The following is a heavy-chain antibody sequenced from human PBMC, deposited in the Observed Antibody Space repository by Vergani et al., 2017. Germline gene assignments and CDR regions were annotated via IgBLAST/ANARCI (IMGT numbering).Heavy chain of an antibody. D-gene: IGHD3-22*01. CDR3: ARDWSTYYDSGWFDP. Sequence: EVQLVESGGGLVQPGGSLRLSCAASGLTFSSYSMNWVRQAPGKGLEWVSYISSSSSTIYYADSVKGRFTISRDNAKNSLYLQMNSLRAEDTAVYYCARDWSTYYDSGWFDPWGQGTLVTVSS. CDR2: ISSSSSTI. J-gene: IGHJ5*02. CDR1: GLTFSSYS. V-gene: IGHV3-48*01.